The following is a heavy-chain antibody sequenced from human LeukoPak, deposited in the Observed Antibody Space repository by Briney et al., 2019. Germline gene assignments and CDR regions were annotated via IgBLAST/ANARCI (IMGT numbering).Heavy chain of an antibody. D-gene: IGHD3-22*01. J-gene: IGHJ4*02. CDR1: GFTFDDYA. CDR2: ISWNSGSI. V-gene: IGHV3-9*01. Sequence: GRSLRLSCAASGFTFDDYAMHWVRQAPGKGLEWVSGISWNSGSIGYADSVKGRFTISRDNAKNSLYLQMNSLRAEDTALYYCAKDTEYYYDSSGSLDYWGQGTLVTVSS. CDR3: AKDTEYYYDSSGSLDY.